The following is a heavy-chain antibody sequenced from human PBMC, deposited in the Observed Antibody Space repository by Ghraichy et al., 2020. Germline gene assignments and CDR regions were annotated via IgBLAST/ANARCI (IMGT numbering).Heavy chain of an antibody. CDR1: GFTFSSYN. D-gene: IGHD1-7*01. CDR3: ARVPRITGTTRESDY. CDR2: ITGSLSNI. V-gene: IGHV3-48*02. Sequence: GGSLRLSCAASGFTFSSYNMIWVRQAPGKRLEWVSYITGSLSNIYYADSVKGRFTISRDNAKNSLYLQMNSLRDEDTAVYYCARVPRITGTTRESDYWGQRTLVTVSS. J-gene: IGHJ4*02.